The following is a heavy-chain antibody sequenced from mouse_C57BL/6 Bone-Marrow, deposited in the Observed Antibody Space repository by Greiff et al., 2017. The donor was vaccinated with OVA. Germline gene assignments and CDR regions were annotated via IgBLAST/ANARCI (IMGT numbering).Heavy chain of an antibody. D-gene: IGHD1-1*01. V-gene: IGHV7-3*01. Sequence: EVMLVESGGGLVQPGGSLSLSCAASGFTFTDYYMSWVRQPPGKALEWLGFIRNKANGYTTEYSASVKGRFTISRDNSQSILYLQMNALRAEDSATYYCARYDYGSSHWYFDVWGTGTTVTVSS. CDR2: IRNKANGYTT. CDR1: GFTFTDYY. CDR3: ARYDYGSSHWYFDV. J-gene: IGHJ1*03.